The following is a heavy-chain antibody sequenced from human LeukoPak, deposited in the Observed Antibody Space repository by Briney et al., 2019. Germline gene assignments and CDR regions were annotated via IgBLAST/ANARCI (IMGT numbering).Heavy chain of an antibody. J-gene: IGHJ5*02. CDR1: GYSFTSYG. V-gene: IGHV1-18*01. D-gene: IGHD5-24*01. CDR2: ISPYNGNT. CDR3: ARVEMSTTGNWFDP. Sequence: ASVKASCKSSGYSFTSYGISWVRQAPGQGLEWMGWISPYNGNTNYAQKLQGRVTMTTDTSTSTAYMELGSLRSDDTAMYYCARVEMSTTGNWFDPWGQGTLVTVSS.